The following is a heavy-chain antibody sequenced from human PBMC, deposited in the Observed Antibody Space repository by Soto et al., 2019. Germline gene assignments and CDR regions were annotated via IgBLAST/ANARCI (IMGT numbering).Heavy chain of an antibody. CDR3: ARDGSGSYYTDY. J-gene: IGHJ4*02. CDR2: ITSTGNTK. D-gene: IGHD1-26*01. CDR1: GFSLSSYE. Sequence: EVQLVESGGGLVQPGGSLRLSCAASGFSLSSYEMTWVRQAPGKGLEWVSYITSTGNTKYYADSVKGRFTISRDNAKNSLYLQMNSLRDEDTAVYYCARDGSGSYYTDYWGQGTLVTVSS. V-gene: IGHV3-48*03.